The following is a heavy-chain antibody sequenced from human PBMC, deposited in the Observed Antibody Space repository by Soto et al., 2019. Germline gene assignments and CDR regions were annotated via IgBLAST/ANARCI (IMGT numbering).Heavy chain of an antibody. J-gene: IGHJ5*02. V-gene: IGHV7-4-1*01. Sequence: QVQLVQSGSELKKPGSSVKVSCKASGYTFTSYAMNWVRQAPGQGLEWMGWINTNTGHPTYAQGFTGRLVFSLDTSDSTAYLQICSLKAEDTAVYYCARDRWSYDDIWGCYRTTHWFDPWGQGTLVTVS. D-gene: IGHD3-16*02. CDR3: ARDRWSYDDIWGCYRTTHWFDP. CDR2: INTNTGHP. CDR1: GYTFTSYA.